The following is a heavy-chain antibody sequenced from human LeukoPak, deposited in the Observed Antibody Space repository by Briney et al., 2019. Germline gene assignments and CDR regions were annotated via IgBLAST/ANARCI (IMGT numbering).Heavy chain of an antibody. V-gene: IGHV3-23*01. CDR2: ISGGGDSA. J-gene: IGHJ4*02. CDR3: ASWKPTYSGDDY. CDR1: GFTFSSYS. D-gene: IGHD5-12*01. Sequence: GGSLRLSCAASGFTFSSYSMNWVRQAPGKGLEWVSSISGGGDSAFYGDSVRGRFTISRDNPKNTLYLQMNSLRAEDTAVYYCASWKPTYSGDDYWGQGTLVTVSS.